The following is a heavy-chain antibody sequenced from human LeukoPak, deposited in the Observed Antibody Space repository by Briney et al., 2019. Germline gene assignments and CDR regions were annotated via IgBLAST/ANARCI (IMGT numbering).Heavy chain of an antibody. CDR3: ARGPRRSGSYYSNYYYGMDV. CDR2: VNHSGTT. D-gene: IGHD3-10*01. Sequence: SETLALTCAVYGGSFSGYYWSWIRQPPGKGLEWIGEVNHSGTTNYNPSLKSRVTISIDTSKNQFSLKLCALTAAAPAVYYCARGPRRSGSYYSNYYYGMDVWGQGPTVTVSS. CDR1: GGSFSGYY. V-gene: IGHV4-34*01. J-gene: IGHJ6*02.